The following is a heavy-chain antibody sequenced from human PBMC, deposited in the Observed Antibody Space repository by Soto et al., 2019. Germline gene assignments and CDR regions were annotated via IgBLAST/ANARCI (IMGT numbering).Heavy chain of an antibody. CDR1: GGSISRHY. D-gene: IGHD5-18*01. CDR2: IYTSGST. Sequence: PSETLSLTCSVSGGSISRHYWGWIRQPAGKGLEWIGRIYTSGSTNHNPSLKSRVTMSVDTSKNQSSLRLNSVTAADTAVYYCAIEGYSYGMAFDPWGQGTLVTVSS. J-gene: IGHJ5*02. V-gene: IGHV4-4*07. CDR3: AIEGYSYGMAFDP.